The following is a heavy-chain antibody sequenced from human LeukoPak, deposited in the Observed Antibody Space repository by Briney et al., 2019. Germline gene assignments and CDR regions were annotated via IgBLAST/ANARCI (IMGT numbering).Heavy chain of an antibody. Sequence: GRSLRLSCAASGFTFNNYGMHWVRQAPGKGLEWVALISYDGSYKYYTESVKGRFTISRDNAKNSLYLQMNSLRAEDTAVYYCARDDTHYGSSGSFYDAFDIWGQGTMVTVSS. CDR2: ISYDGSYK. J-gene: IGHJ3*02. D-gene: IGHD3-22*01. CDR1: GFTFNNYG. CDR3: ARDDTHYGSSGSFYDAFDI. V-gene: IGHV3-30*03.